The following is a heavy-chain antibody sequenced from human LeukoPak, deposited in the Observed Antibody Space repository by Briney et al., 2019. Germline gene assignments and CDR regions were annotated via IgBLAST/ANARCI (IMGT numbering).Heavy chain of an antibody. CDR3: ARAVRTYRWSGYSQGFDP. CDR1: GGSISSYY. V-gene: IGHV4-59*01. J-gene: IGHJ5*02. Sequence: SETLSLTCTVSGGSISSYYWSWIRQPPGKGLEWIGYIYYSGSTNYNPSLKSRVTISVDTSKNQFSLKLSSVTAADTAVYYCARAVRTYRWSGYSQGFDPWGQGTLVTVSS. D-gene: IGHD3-3*01. CDR2: IYYSGST.